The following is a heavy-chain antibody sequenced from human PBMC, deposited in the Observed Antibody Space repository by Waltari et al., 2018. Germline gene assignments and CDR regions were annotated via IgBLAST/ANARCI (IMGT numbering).Heavy chain of an antibody. CDR2: ISSSSSTI. Sequence: EVQLVESGGGLVQPGGSLRLSCAASGFTFSSYSMNWVRQAPGKGLEWVSYISSSSSTIYYADSVKGRFTISRDNAKNSLYLQMNSLRAEDTAVYYCARDLTDDYSNSHPIDYWGQGTLVTVSS. V-gene: IGHV3-48*04. D-gene: IGHD4-4*01. CDR3: ARDLTDDYSNSHPIDY. J-gene: IGHJ4*02. CDR1: GFTFSSYS.